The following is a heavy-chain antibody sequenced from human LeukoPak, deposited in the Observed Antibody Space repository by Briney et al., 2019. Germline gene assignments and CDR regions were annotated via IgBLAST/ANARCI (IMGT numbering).Heavy chain of an antibody. CDR2: TYYRSKWYN. V-gene: IGHV6-1*01. J-gene: IGHJ4*02. D-gene: IGHD6-13*01. CDR1: GDSVSSDSDT. Sequence: SQTLSLTCALSGDSVSSDSDTWNWLRQSPSRGLEWLGRTYYRSKWYNDYAASVKSRITINPDTSKNQFSLQLNSVTPEDTAVYYCARGQAASGRLFDYWGQGTLVTVSS. CDR3: ARGQAASGRLFDY.